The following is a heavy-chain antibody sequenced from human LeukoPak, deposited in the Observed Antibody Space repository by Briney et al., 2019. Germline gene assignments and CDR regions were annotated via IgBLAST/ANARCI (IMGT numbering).Heavy chain of an antibody. CDR1: GASITSGDYY. Sequence: SQTLSLTCTVSGASITSGDYYWSWIRQPPGKGLEWIGYIYYSESAYYNPSLMSRLTISIDTFKNQFSLKLSSVTAADTAVYYCARGRKRFLEWLLYPRAFDIWGQGTMVTVSS. V-gene: IGHV4-30-4*08. J-gene: IGHJ3*02. CDR2: IYYSESA. D-gene: IGHD3-3*01. CDR3: ARGRKRFLEWLLYPRAFDI.